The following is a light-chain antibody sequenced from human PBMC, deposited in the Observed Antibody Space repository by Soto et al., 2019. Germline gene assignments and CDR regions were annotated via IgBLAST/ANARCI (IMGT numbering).Light chain of an antibody. J-gene: IGKJ1*01. CDR3: QQYNSYSRT. CDR1: LSISNW. CDR2: KAS. Sequence: DIQMTQSPSTLSASVGDKGTITCRASLSISNWLAWYQQKPGKAPKLLIYKASTLESGVPSRFSGSGSGTEFTLTISSLQPDDFSTYYCQQYNSYSRTFGQGTKVEIK. V-gene: IGKV1-5*03.